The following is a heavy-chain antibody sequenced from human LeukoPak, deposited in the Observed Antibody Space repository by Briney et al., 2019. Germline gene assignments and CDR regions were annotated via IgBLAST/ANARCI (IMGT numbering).Heavy chain of an antibody. Sequence: GGSLRLSCAASGFTFSSSNMHWVRQAPGKGLGWVSYISSSGSTIYYADSVKGRFTISRDNAKNSLYLQMNSLRAEDTAVYYCARVSVGFGDPYWGVDYWGQGTLVTVSS. J-gene: IGHJ4*02. CDR2: ISSSGSTI. V-gene: IGHV3-48*04. CDR1: GFTFSSSN. CDR3: ARVSVGFGDPYWGVDY. D-gene: IGHD3-10*01.